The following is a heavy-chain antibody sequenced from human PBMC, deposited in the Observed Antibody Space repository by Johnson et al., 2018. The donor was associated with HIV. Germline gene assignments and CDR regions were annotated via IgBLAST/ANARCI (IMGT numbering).Heavy chain of an antibody. CDR1: GFTFSNYG. J-gene: IGHJ3*02. CDR3: ANTSPGSGSFGAFDI. CDR2: IRYDGNSK. V-gene: IGHV3-30*02. D-gene: IGHD3-10*01. Sequence: QVQLVESGGGVVQPGGSLRLSCAASGFTFSNYGMHWARQAPGKRLEWVAFIRYDGNSKYYADSVQGRFSVSRDNSKNTLYLQMNSLVAEDTAVYYCANTSPGSGSFGAFDIWGQGTMVTVSS.